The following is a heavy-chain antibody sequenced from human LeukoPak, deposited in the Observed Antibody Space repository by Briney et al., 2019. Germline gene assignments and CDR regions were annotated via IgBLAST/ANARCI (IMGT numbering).Heavy chain of an antibody. CDR1: GFTFSSYG. V-gene: IGHV3-33*01. D-gene: IGHD5/OR15-5a*01. Sequence: PGRSLRLSCAASGFTFSSYGMHWVRQAPGKGLEWVAVIWYDGSNKYYADSVKGRFTISRDNSKNTLYLQMNSLRAEDTAVYYCARDQSVSYLDYWGQGTLVTVSS. CDR3: ARDQSVSYLDY. J-gene: IGHJ4*02. CDR2: IWYDGSNK.